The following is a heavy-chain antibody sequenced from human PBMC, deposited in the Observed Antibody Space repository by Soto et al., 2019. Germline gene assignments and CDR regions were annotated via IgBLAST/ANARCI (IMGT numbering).Heavy chain of an antibody. CDR2: INHSGST. D-gene: IGHD6-13*01. V-gene: IGHV4-34*01. Sequence: PSETLSLTCTVSGGSISSYYWSWIRQPPGKGLEWIGEINHSGSTNYNPSLKSRVTISVDTSKNQFSLKLSSVTAADTAVYYCAREGVSSSWYNYYAMDVWGQGTTVTVSS. CDR1: GGSISSYY. J-gene: IGHJ6*02. CDR3: AREGVSSSWYNYYAMDV.